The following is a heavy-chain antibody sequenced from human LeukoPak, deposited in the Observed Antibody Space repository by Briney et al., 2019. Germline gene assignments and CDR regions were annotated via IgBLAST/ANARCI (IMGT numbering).Heavy chain of an antibody. CDR1: GFNFNMFA. J-gene: IGHJ4*02. V-gene: IGHV3-23*01. CDR3: AKEQRIRHSGDGVCMEGYYFDY. CDR2: ISRGGGTT. Sequence: GGSLTLSCSVTGFNFNMFAIHWVRHAQGKGLGWDSGISRGGGTTIYGDSVKGRFTISRDSSKKMVFLQMSSLKSEDTALYYCAKEQRIRHSGDGVCMEGYYFDYWGQGTPVTVSS. D-gene: IGHD2-8*01.